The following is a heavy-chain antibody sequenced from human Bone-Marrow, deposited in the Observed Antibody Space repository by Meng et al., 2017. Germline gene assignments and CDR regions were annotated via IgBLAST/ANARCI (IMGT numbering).Heavy chain of an antibody. CDR2: IKQDGSEK. CDR3: ARTYYDFWSGYLDY. V-gene: IGHV3-7*01. J-gene: IGHJ4*02. D-gene: IGHD3-3*01. CDR1: GFTFSSYW. Sequence: GGSLRLSCAASGFTFSSYWMSWVRQAPGKGLEWVANIKQDGSEKYYVDSVKGRFTISRDNAKNSLYLQMNSLRAEDTAVYYCARTYYDFWSGYLDYWGQGTLVTVSS.